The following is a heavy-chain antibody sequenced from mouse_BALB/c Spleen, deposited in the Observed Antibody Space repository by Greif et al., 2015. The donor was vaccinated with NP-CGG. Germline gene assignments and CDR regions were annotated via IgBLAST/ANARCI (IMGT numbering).Heavy chain of an antibody. Sequence: EVQLQESGGGLVKPGGFLKLSCAASGFAFSSYDMSWVRQTPEKRLEWVAYISSGGGSTYYPDTVKGRFTISRDNGKNTLYLQMSSLKSEDTAMYYCARYGNWFAYWGQGTLVTVSA. V-gene: IGHV5-12-1*01. CDR1: GFAFSSYD. CDR2: ISSGGGST. J-gene: IGHJ3*01. CDR3: ARYGNWFAY. D-gene: IGHD2-1*01.